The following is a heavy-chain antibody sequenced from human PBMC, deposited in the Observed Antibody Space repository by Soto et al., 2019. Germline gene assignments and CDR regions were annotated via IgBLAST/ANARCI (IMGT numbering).Heavy chain of an antibody. CDR1: GGSISSGGYY. V-gene: IGHV4-31*02. CDR3: ARAQDFWSNYHFDY. Sequence: SETLSLTCTVSGGSISSGGYYWSWIRQHPGKGLEWIGYIYYSGSTYYNPSLKSRVFISLDASKSQFSLNLSSVTAADTAVYYCARAQDFWSNYHFDYWGQGTLVTVSS. J-gene: IGHJ4*02. CDR2: IYYSGST. D-gene: IGHD3-3*01.